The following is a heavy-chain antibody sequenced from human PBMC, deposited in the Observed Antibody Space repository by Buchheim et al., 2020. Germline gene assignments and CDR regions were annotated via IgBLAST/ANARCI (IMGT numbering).Heavy chain of an antibody. CDR3: VAGGLRYFDY. D-gene: IGHD5-12*01. Sequence: EVQLLESGGGLVQPGGSLRLSCAASGFTFSSYEMDWVRQAPGKGLEWISYISSSGTIQYADSAKGRFTTSRDNAKNTLFFLMNSMGAEDTAIYYCVAGGLRYFDYWGQG. V-gene: IGHV3-48*03. CDR2: ISSSGTI. CDR1: GFTFSSYE. J-gene: IGHJ4*02.